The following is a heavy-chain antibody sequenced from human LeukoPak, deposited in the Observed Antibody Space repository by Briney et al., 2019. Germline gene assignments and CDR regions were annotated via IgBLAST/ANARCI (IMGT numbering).Heavy chain of an antibody. CDR3: ARVLGYDSSAYYESFDF. Sequence: GGSLRLSCAASGFTFSSYSMNWVRQAPGKGLEWVSYISSGSSIIYYADSVKGRFTISRDNAKNSLYLQMNSLRDEDTAVYYCARVLGYDSSAYYESFDFWGQGTLVIVSS. D-gene: IGHD3-22*01. CDR1: GFTFSSYS. V-gene: IGHV3-48*02. CDR2: ISSGSSII. J-gene: IGHJ4*02.